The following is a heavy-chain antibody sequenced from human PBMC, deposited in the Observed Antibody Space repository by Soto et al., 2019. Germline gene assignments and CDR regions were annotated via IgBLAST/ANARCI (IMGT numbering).Heavy chain of an antibody. J-gene: IGHJ4*02. V-gene: IGHV3-23*01. CDR1: GFTFSDYG. CDR3: DLKYTYGFVSDFNW. D-gene: IGHD5-18*01. Sequence: EVQLLESGGGLVQPGGSLRLSCAASGFTFSDYGMSWVRQTPGQGLEWVSTISGSGDTTYYADSVKGRFTISRDNSKNTLYLQMNSLRAEDTAVYYCDLKYTYGFVSDFNWWGQGTLVTVSS. CDR2: ISGSGDTT.